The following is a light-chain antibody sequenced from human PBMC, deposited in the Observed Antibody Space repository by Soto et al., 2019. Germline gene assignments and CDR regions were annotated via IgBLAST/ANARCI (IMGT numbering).Light chain of an antibody. Sequence: IVLTQSPGTLSLSPGERATLSCRASQSVTTQLAWYQQKPGQAPRLIIHGASSRATGVPDRITGSGSGTDFTLSISRLEPEDFATYYCQHYNSYSEAFGQGTKVELK. V-gene: IGKV3-20*01. J-gene: IGKJ1*01. CDR2: GAS. CDR3: QHYNSYSEA. CDR1: QSVTTQ.